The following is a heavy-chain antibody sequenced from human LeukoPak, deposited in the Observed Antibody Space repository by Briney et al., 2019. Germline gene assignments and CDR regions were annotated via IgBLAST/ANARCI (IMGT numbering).Heavy chain of an antibody. CDR3: ARQGGYCSSTSCYQVRFDP. Sequence: PSETLSLTCTVSGGSISSYYWSWLRQPPGKGLEWIGYIYYSGSTNYNPSLKSRVTISVDTSKNQFSLKLSSVTAADTAVYYCARQGGYCSSTSCYQVRFDPWGQGTLVTVSS. D-gene: IGHD2-2*01. CDR1: GGSISSYY. J-gene: IGHJ5*02. V-gene: IGHV4-59*08. CDR2: IYYSGST.